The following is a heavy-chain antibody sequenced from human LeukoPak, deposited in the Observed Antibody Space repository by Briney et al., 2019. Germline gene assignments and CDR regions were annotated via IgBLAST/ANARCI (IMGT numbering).Heavy chain of an antibody. CDR1: GYTFTGYY. D-gene: IGHD1-7*01. J-gene: IGHJ4*02. CDR2: INPNSGAT. V-gene: IGHV1-2*02. Sequence: ASVTVSCMASGYTFTGYYMHWLRQPPGQGLEWMGWINPNSGATNYAQKFQVRVTMTTDTSTTTAYMELRSLRSDDTAVYYCARAKYNWNYGNNYWGQGTLVTVSS. CDR3: ARAKYNWNYGNNY.